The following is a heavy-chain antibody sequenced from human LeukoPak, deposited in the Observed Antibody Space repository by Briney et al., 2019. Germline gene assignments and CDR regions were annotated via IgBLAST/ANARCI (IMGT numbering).Heavy chain of an antibody. V-gene: IGHV1-46*01. Sequence: ASVKVSCKASGYTFTSYYMHWVRQAPGQGLEWMGIINPSGGSTSYAQKFQGRVTMTRDTSTSTVYMELSSLRSEDTAVYYCARDSGYSYYYYYGMDVWGQGTTVTVSS. J-gene: IGHJ6*02. CDR3: ARDSGYSYYYYYGMDV. CDR2: INPSGGST. CDR1: GYTFTSYY. D-gene: IGHD5-12*01.